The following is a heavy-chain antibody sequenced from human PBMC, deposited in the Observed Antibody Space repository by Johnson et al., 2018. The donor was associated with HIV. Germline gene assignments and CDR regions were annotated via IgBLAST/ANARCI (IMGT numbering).Heavy chain of an antibody. V-gene: IGHV3-30*02. CDR2: IRFDETIK. Sequence: QVQLVESGGGVVQPGGSLRLSCAASGFTFNNYGMHWVRQSPGKGLEWVAFIRFDETIKYYVDSVKGRFTISRDNSKNTLYLQMNSLRVEDTAVYYCAKAVGGYAFDIWGQGTMVTVSS. CDR3: AKAVGGYAFDI. CDR1: GFTFNNYG. J-gene: IGHJ3*02. D-gene: IGHD1-26*01.